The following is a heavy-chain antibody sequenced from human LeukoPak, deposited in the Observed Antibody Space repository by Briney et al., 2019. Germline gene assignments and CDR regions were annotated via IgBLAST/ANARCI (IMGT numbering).Heavy chain of an antibody. D-gene: IGHD2-15*01. V-gene: IGHV1-69*04. CDR2: IIPILGIA. CDR3: ARGGYRCSGGSCYAFYFDY. CDR1: GGTFSSYA. J-gene: IGHJ4*02. Sequence: SVKVSCKASGGTFSSYAISWVRQAPGQGLEWMGRIIPILGIANYAQKFQGRVTITADKSTSTAYMELSSLRSEDTAVYYCARGGYRCSGGSCYAFYFDYWGQGTLVTVSS.